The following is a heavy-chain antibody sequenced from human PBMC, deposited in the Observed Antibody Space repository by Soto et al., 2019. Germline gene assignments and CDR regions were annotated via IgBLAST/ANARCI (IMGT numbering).Heavy chain of an antibody. J-gene: IGHJ6*02. CDR2: IYYSGST. D-gene: IGHD6-13*01. Sequence: SETLSLTCTVSGGSISSGDYYWSWIRQPPGKGLEWIGYIYYSGSTYYNPSLKSRVTISVDTSKNQFSLKLSSVTAADTAVYYCALIAAAGSYYYYGMDVWGQGTTVTVSS. CDR3: ALIAAAGSYYYYGMDV. CDR1: GGSISSGDYY. V-gene: IGHV4-30-4*01.